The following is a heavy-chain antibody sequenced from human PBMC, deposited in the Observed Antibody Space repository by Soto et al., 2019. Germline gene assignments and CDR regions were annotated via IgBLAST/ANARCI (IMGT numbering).Heavy chain of an antibody. J-gene: IGHJ4*02. Sequence: SGPTLVNPTQTLTLTCTVSGFSLTTRGMTLGWIRQPPGKAPEWLALSTQYSPSLQSRLTFTEDTSKNQVVLTMTNMDPVDKATYYCTLRQDTSRGSIYWGQGIMVTVSS. CDR2: ST. D-gene: IGHD3-10*01. CDR1: GFSLTTRGMT. V-gene: IGHV2-5*01. CDR3: TLRQDTSRGSIY.